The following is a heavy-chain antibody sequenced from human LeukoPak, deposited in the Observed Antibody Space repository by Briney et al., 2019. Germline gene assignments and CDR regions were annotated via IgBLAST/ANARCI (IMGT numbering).Heavy chain of an antibody. CDR2: IYTSGST. J-gene: IGHJ6*03. D-gene: IGHD3-10*01. Sequence: SETLSLTCTVSGGSISSYYWSWIRQPAGKGLEWIGRIYTSGSTNYNPSLKSRVTMSVDTSKNQFSLKLSSVTAADTAVYYCARDVLSGYDYYYYYMDVWGKGTTVTVSS. V-gene: IGHV4-4*07. CDR3: ARDVLSGYDYYYYYMDV. CDR1: GGSISSYY.